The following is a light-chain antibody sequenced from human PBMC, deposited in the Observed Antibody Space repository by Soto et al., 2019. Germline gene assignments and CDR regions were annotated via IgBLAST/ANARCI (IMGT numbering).Light chain of an antibody. V-gene: IGLV1-40*01. CDR2: GNS. Sequence: QSVLTQPPSVSGAPGQRGTISCTGSSSNIGAGYDVHWYQQLPGTAPKLLIYGNSNRPSGVPDRFSGYKSGTSASLAITGLQAEDEADYYCQAYDSSLSGSYVFGTGTKLTDL. J-gene: IGLJ1*01. CDR1: SSNIGAGYD. CDR3: QAYDSSLSGSYV.